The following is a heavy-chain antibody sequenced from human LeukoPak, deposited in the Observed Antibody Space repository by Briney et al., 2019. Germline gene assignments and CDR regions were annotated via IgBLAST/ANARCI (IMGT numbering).Heavy chain of an antibody. D-gene: IGHD1-26*01. CDR1: GGSISTSNYY. CDR3: ARVKRGYSGSYPGGWFDP. J-gene: IGHJ5*02. CDR2: IHTSGST. V-gene: IGHV4-39*07. Sequence: SETLSLTCTVSGGSISTSNYYWGWIRQPPGKGLEWIGRIHTSGSTNYNPSLKSRVTISVDTSKNQFSLKLSSVTAADTAVYYCARVKRGYSGSYPGGWFDPWGQGTLVTVSS.